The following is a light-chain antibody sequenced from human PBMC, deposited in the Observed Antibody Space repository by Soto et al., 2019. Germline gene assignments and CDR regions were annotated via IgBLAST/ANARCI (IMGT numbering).Light chain of an antibody. J-gene: IGKJ1*01. CDR3: QQSYSTQWT. Sequence: MTQTPLSLSVTPGQPASITCRASQSISSYLNWYQQKPGKAPKLLIYAASSLQSGVPSRFSGSGSGTDFTLTISSLQPEDFATYYCQQSYSTQWTFGQGTKVDIK. CDR1: QSISSY. CDR2: AAS. V-gene: IGKV1-39*01.